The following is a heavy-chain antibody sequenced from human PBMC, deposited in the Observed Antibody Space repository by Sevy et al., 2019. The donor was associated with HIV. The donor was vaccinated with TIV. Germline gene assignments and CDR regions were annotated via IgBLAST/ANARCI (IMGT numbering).Heavy chain of an antibody. Sequence: SETLSLTCTVSGASISSYYWSWIRQPPWKGLEWVGYIYYNGRTNYNPSLKSRVTISVDTSKNQFSLKLISVTAADTAVYYCARSLADYYYGMDVWGQGTTVTVSS. CDR1: GASISSYY. V-gene: IGHV4-59*01. CDR3: ARSLADYYYGMDV. CDR2: IYYNGRT. J-gene: IGHJ6*02.